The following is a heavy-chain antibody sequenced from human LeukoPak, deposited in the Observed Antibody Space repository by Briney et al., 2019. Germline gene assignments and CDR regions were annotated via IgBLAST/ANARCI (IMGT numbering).Heavy chain of an antibody. CDR2: INPNNGAT. D-gene: IGHD6-13*01. J-gene: IGHJ4*02. CDR3: ARVLAAAGDFDY. Sequence: SVKLSCKASGYTFTGYYMHWVRQTPGQGLEWMGWINPNNGATNYAQRFQGRVTMTRATSSSTAYMELSSLRSEDTAVYYCARVLAAAGDFDYWGQGTLVTVSS. V-gene: IGHV1-2*02. CDR1: GYTFTGYY.